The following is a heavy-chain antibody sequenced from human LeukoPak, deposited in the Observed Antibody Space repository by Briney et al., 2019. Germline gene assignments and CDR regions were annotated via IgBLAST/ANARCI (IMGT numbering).Heavy chain of an antibody. Sequence: GGSLRLSCAASGFTFSSYGMHWVRQAPGKGLEWVAVISYDGSNKYYADSVKGRFTISRDNSKNTLYLQMNSLRAEDTAVYYCAKEGGADHDAFDIWGQGTMVTVSS. CDR1: GFTFSSYG. CDR3: AKEGGADHDAFDI. J-gene: IGHJ3*02. D-gene: IGHD1-26*01. V-gene: IGHV3-30*18. CDR2: ISYDGSNK.